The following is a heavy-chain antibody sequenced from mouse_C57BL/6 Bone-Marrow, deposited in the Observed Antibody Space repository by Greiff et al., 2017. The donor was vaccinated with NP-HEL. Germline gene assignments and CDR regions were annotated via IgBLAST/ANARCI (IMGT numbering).Heavy chain of an antibody. J-gene: IGHJ4*01. CDR2: IYPGDGDT. Sequence: QVQLQQSGPELVKPGASVKISCKASGYAFSSSWMNWVKQRPGKGLEWIGRIYPGDGDTNYNGKFKGKATLTADKSSSTAYMQLSSQTSEDSAVYFCARRGNSYAMDYWGQGTSVTVSS. D-gene: IGHD2-1*01. CDR1: GYAFSSSW. V-gene: IGHV1-82*01. CDR3: ARRGNSYAMDY.